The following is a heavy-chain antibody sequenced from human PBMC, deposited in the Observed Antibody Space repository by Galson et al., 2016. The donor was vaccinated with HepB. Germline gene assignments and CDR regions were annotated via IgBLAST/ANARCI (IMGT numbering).Heavy chain of an antibody. J-gene: IGHJ4*02. CDR1: GDSVSSYSGA. CDR3: ARDRGSGRHFFDS. V-gene: IGHV6-1*01. CDR2: TYYRSKWYN. Sequence: CAISGDSVSSYSGAWDWIRQSPSRGLEWLGRTYYRSKWYNDYAGSVKGRITIEADTSKNLFSLQMTSVTVAYTAVYYCARDRGSGRHFFDSWGQGTLVSVSS. D-gene: IGHD3-10*01.